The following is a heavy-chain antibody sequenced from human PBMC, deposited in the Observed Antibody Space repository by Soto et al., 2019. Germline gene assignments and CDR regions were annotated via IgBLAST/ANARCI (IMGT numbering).Heavy chain of an antibody. Sequence: SETLSLTCTVSGGSISSSSYYWGWIRQPPGKGLEWIGSIYYSGTTYYNPSLESRITISQDTSNNHFSLKLTSVTAADTAVYYCARHFYDSSGYPAPYYHGMDVWGQGTTVTVSS. D-gene: IGHD3-22*01. CDR3: ARHFYDSSGYPAPYYHGMDV. CDR2: IYYSGTT. J-gene: IGHJ6*02. CDR1: GGSISSSSYY. V-gene: IGHV4-39*01.